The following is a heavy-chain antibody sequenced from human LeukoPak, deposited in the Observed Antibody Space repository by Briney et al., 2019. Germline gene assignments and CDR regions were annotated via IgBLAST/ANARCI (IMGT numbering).Heavy chain of an antibody. CDR1: GYTFTSYG. CDR3: ARDSAYYDSSGFRQFDY. D-gene: IGHD3-22*01. CDR2: ISAYNGNT. J-gene: IGHJ4*02. Sequence: ASVKVSCKASGYTFTSYGISWVRQAPGQGLEWMGWISAYNGNTNYAQKLQGGVTMTTDTSTSTAYMELRSLRSDDTAVYYCARDSAYYDSSGFRQFDYWGQGTLVTVSS. V-gene: IGHV1-18*01.